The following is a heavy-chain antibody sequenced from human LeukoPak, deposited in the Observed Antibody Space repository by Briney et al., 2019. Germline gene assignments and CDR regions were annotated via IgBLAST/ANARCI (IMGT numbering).Heavy chain of an antibody. CDR3: AGYCGGGSCADS. J-gene: IGHJ4*02. CDR1: GGSISTYY. V-gene: IGHV4-59*08. CDR2: IYYSGST. Sequence: PSETLSLTCTVSGGSISTYYWSWIRQPPGKGLEWIGYIYYSGSTNYNPSLKSRVTISVDTSKNQVSLQLNSVTAADTAVYYCAGYCGGGSCADSWGQGTLVTVSS. D-gene: IGHD2-15*01.